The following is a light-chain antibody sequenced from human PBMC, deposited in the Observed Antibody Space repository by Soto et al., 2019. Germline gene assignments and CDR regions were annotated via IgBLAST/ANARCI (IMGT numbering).Light chain of an antibody. V-gene: IGKV3-15*01. J-gene: IGKJ1*01. CDR1: QTISRN. CDR2: GES. Sequence: EIVMTQSPATLSVSPGERVTVSCRASQTISRNLAWYQQKPGQAPRVPIYGESTRATDIPGRFSGSGSGTDFALTISGLQSEDSAVYYCQQYYKWPWTFGQGTKVDIK. CDR3: QQYYKWPWT.